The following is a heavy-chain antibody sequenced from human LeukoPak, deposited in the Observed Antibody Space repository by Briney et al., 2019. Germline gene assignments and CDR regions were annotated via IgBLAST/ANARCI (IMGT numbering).Heavy chain of an antibody. CDR2: INPSGGST. CDR3: AILLGCGTTGYFDY. D-gene: IGHD1-7*01. CDR1: GYTFTSYY. V-gene: IGHV1-46*01. J-gene: IGHJ4*02. Sequence: ASVKVSCKASGYTFTSYYMHWVRQAPGHGLEWMGIINPSGGSTIYAHTFQGRVTMTRDTSTSTVYMELSSLRSEDTAVYYCAILLGCGTTGYFDYWGQGTLVTVSS.